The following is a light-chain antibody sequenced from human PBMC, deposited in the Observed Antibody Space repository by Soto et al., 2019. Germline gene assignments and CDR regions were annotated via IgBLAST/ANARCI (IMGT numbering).Light chain of an antibody. J-gene: IGKJ4*01. V-gene: IGKV1-5*03. Sequence: DIEMTQSPSTLSASVGDRVTITCRASQSISTWLAWYQQKPGKAPKLLIYKASSLESGVPSRFSGSGSGTEFTLTISSLQPDDSATYCCQQYNSYPLTFGGGTKVDIK. CDR3: QQYNSYPLT. CDR1: QSISTW. CDR2: KAS.